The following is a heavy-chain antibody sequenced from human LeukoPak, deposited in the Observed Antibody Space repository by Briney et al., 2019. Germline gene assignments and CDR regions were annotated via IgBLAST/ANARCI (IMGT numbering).Heavy chain of an antibody. CDR1: GGSISSYY. V-gene: IGHV4-4*07. CDR3: ARAADYYDSSGYRTTADY. J-gene: IGHJ4*02. Sequence: SETLSRTCTVSGGSISSYYWSWIRQPAGKGLEGIGRIYTSGSTNYNPSLKSRVTMSVDTSKNQFSLKLSSVTAADTAVYYCARAADYYDSSGYRTTADYWGQGTLVTVSS. D-gene: IGHD3-22*01. CDR2: IYTSGST.